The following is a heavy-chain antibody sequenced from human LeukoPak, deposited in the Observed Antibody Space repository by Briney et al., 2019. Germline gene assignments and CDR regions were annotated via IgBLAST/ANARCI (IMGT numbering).Heavy chain of an antibody. CDR3: ARVTYHVLRYFDWLSPLDV. CDR2: INHSGST. V-gene: IGHV4-34*01. J-gene: IGHJ6*04. D-gene: IGHD3-9*01. CDR1: GGSFSGYY. Sequence: SETLSLTCAVYGGSFSGYYWSWIRQPPGKGLEWIGEINHSGSTNYNPSLKSRVTISVDTSKNQFSLKLSSVTAADTAVYYCARVTYHVLRYFDWLSPLDVWGKGTTVTVSS.